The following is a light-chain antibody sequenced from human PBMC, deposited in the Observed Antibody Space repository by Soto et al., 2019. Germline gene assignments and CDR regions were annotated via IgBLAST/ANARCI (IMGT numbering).Light chain of an antibody. J-gene: IGKJ1*01. CDR3: QQYGSTPWT. Sequence: EIVLTQSPGTLSLSPGERATLSCRTSQRVIGDHLAWDQQKPGQSPRLLLHGTSNRATGIPDRFSGSGSGTDFILTISRLEREDFAVYSCQQYGSTPWTFGQGTKLEI. V-gene: IGKV3-20*01. CDR2: GTS. CDR1: QRVIGDH.